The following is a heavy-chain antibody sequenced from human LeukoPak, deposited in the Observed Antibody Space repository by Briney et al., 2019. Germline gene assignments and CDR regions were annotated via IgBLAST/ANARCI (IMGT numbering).Heavy chain of an antibody. Sequence: PSETLSLTCTVSGGSISSGSYYWSWIRQPAGKGLEWIGRIYTSGSTNYNPSLKSRVTISVDTSKNQFSLKLSSVTAADTAVYYCAWSYDSSGYGAFDIWGQGTMVTVSS. V-gene: IGHV4-61*02. CDR2: IYTSGST. J-gene: IGHJ3*02. CDR3: AWSYDSSGYGAFDI. D-gene: IGHD3-22*01. CDR1: GGSISSGSYY.